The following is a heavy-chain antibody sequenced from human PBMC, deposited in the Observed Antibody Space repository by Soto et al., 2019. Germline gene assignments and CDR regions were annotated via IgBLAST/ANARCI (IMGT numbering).Heavy chain of an antibody. D-gene: IGHD2-2*01. J-gene: IGHJ6*03. V-gene: IGHV4-39*01. Sequence: SETLSLTCTVSGGSISSSSYYWGWIRQPPGKGLEWIGSIYYSGSTYYNPSLKSRVTISVDTSKNQCSLKLSSVTAADTAVYYCARAIVVVPAAIVPETVRDPRYYYYYYMDVWGKGTTVTVSS. CDR2: IYYSGST. CDR1: GGSISSSSYY. CDR3: ARAIVVVPAAIVPETVRDPRYYYYYYMDV.